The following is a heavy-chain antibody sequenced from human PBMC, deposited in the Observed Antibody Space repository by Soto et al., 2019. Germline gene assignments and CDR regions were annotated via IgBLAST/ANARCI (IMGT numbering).Heavy chain of an antibody. V-gene: IGHV2-5*02. D-gene: IGHD4-17*01. Sequence: QITLKESGPTLVKPTKTLTLTCTFSVFSLSTSGVGVNWIRQPPGKALEWLALIYWDDDKRYSPSLKSRLTITKDTSKNQVVLTMTNMDPVDTATYYCAHSPPPTVTTSAEYFQHWGQGTLVTVSS. CDR2: IYWDDDK. CDR1: VFSLSTSGVG. J-gene: IGHJ1*01. CDR3: AHSPPPTVTTSAEYFQH.